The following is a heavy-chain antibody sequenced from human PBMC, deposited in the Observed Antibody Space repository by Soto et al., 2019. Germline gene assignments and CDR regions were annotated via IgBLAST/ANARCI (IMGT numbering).Heavy chain of an antibody. CDR1: GFTCSDYY. D-gene: IGHD3-9*01. CDR2: MSSSSSYT. V-gene: IGHV3-11*05. J-gene: IGHJ6*02. Sequence: PGGPLRLSRAASGFTCSDYYRSWIRQAPGKVLEWVSYMSSSSSYTNYADSVKGRFTISRDNAKNSLYLQMNSLRAEDTAVYYCARGPNGLVRTLRYYYCKHVRGQGPTVTLSS. CDR3: ARGPNGLVRTLRYYYCKHV.